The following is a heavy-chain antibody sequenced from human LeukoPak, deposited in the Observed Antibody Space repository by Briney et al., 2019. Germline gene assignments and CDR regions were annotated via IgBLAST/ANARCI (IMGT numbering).Heavy chain of an antibody. D-gene: IGHD6-6*01. J-gene: IGHJ4*02. Sequence: GASVKVSCKASGYTMTIQGISWVRQAPGQGLEWMGWISAYNGKTNFAQRFQGRVTMTTDTSTNTAYMELRSLRSDDTAVYYCARDSEYSSSVYWGQGTLVTVSS. CDR1: GYTMTIQG. V-gene: IGHV1-18*01. CDR3: ARDSEYSSSVY. CDR2: ISAYNGKT.